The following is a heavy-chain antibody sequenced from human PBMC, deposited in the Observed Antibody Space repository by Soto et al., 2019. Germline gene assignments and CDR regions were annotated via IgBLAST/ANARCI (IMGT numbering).Heavy chain of an antibody. D-gene: IGHD2-2*01. CDR1: GFTFNNYA. Sequence: VQVLESGGGLVQPGGSLRLSCAASGFTFNNYAMGWVRQAPGKGLEWVSAITGSGSDTYYVDSVKGRFTISRDNSKNTLYLQMNSLRAEDTALYYCAKLGSSSWSPHYYFDYWGQGTLVTVSS. CDR2: ITGSGSDT. CDR3: AKLGSSSWSPHYYFDY. J-gene: IGHJ4*02. V-gene: IGHV3-23*01.